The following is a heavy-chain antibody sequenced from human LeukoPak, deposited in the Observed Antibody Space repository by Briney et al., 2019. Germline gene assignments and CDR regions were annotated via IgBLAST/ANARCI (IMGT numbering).Heavy chain of an antibody. V-gene: IGHV4-30-4*08. Sequence: TLSLTCTVSGGSISSGEYYWSWIRQPPGRGLEWIGCIYYRGSTYYNSSLKSRVTISVDTSRNQFSLKLSSVTAADTAMYYCTCDPNWVFDNWGQGTLVTASS. CDR2: IYYRGST. D-gene: IGHD2-21*02. J-gene: IGHJ4*02. CDR3: TCDPNWVFDN. CDR1: GGSISSGEYY.